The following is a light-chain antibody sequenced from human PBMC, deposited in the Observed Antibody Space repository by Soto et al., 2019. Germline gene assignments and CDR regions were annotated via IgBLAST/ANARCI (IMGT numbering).Light chain of an antibody. CDR3: QQYYSTSST. CDR1: QSVLYSSNNKNY. Sequence: DIVMTQSPDSLAVSLGERATINCKSSQSVLYSSNNKNYLAWYQQKPGQPPKLIIYWSSTRESGVPDRFSGSGSGQDFTLTISILQAEDVAVYYCQQYYSTSSTFGGGTKVEIK. J-gene: IGKJ4*01. V-gene: IGKV4-1*01. CDR2: WSS.